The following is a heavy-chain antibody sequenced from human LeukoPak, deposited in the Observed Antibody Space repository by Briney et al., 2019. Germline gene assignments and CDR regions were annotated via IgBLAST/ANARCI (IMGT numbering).Heavy chain of an antibody. CDR3: ARKAATTNSVVYYYYMDV. V-gene: IGHV3-48*03. D-gene: IGHD1-26*01. J-gene: IGHJ6*03. CDR1: GFTFSSYE. CDR2: ISSSGSTI. Sequence: GGSLRLSCAASGFTFSSYEMNWVRQAPGKGLEWVSYISSSGSTIYYADSVKGRFTISRDNAKNSLYLQMNSLRAEDTAVYYCARKAATTNSVVYYYYMDVWGKGTTVTVSS.